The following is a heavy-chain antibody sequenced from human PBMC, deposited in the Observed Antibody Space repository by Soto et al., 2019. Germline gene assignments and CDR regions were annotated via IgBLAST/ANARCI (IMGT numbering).Heavy chain of an antibody. J-gene: IGHJ6*02. V-gene: IGHV4-34*01. Sequence: SEALSLTCAVYVGSFSGYYWSWIRQPPGKGLEWIGEINHSGSTNYNPSLKSRVTISVDTSKNQFSLKLSSVTAADTAVYYCARGRKGRELTGYSYYYYYGMDVWGQGTTVTVSS. CDR1: VGSFSGYY. D-gene: IGHD1-26*01. CDR3: ARGRKGRELTGYSYYYYYGMDV. CDR2: INHSGST.